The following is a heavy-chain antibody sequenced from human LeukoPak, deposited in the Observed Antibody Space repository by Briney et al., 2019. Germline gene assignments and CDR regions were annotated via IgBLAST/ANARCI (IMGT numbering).Heavy chain of an antibody. V-gene: IGHV3-73*01. Sequence: GGSLRLSCAASGFTFSGSAMHWVRQASGKGLEWVGLIRSEAKTYATAYAASVKGSFIISRDDSNNTPYLQLNRLKTEHTAVYYCTTAVGTDFYDYGLDAWGQGTTVTVSS. CDR1: GFTFSGSA. CDR2: IRSEAKTYAT. J-gene: IGHJ6*02. CDR3: TTAVGTDFYDYGLDA. D-gene: IGHD6-13*01.